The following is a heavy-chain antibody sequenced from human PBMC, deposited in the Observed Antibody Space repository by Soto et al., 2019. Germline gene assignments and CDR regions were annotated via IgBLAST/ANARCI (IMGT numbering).Heavy chain of an antibody. Sequence: SVKVSCKASGGTFSSYTISWVRQAPGQGLEWMGRIIPILGIANYAQKFQGRVTITADKSTSTAYMELSSLRSEDTAVYYCASLAVADVAFGIWGQGTMVTVSS. CDR2: IIPILGIA. V-gene: IGHV1-69*02. J-gene: IGHJ3*02. CDR1: GGTFSSYT. CDR3: ASLAVADVAFGI. D-gene: IGHD6-19*01.